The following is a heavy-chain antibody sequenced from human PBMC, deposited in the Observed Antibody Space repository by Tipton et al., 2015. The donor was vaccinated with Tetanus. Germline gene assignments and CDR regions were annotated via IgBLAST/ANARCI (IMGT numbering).Heavy chain of an antibody. CDR1: GFTFSSYS. V-gene: IGHV3-21*01. CDR3: ARVGGSLFLVDY. Sequence: SLRLSCAASGFTFSSYSMNWVRQAPGKGLEWVSSISSSSSYIYYADSVKGRFTISRDNAKNSLYLQMNSLRAEDTAVYYCARVGGSLFLVDYWGQGTLVTVSS. J-gene: IGHJ4*02. D-gene: IGHD1-26*01. CDR2: ISSSSSYI.